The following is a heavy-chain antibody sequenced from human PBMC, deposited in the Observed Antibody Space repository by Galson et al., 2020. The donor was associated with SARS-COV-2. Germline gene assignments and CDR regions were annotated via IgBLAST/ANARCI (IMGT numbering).Heavy chain of an antibody. CDR2: INPNSGGT. D-gene: IGHD3-9*01. J-gene: IGHJ6*03. V-gene: IGHV1-2*06. Sequence: ASVKVSCKASGYTFTGYYMHWVRQAPGQGLEWMGRINPNSGGTNYAQKFQGRVTMTRDTSISTAYMELSRLRSDDTAVYYCARGSNSRYDILTGYYPYYYMDVWGKGTTVTFSS. CDR3: ARGSNSRYDILTGYYPYYYMDV. CDR1: GYTFTGYY.